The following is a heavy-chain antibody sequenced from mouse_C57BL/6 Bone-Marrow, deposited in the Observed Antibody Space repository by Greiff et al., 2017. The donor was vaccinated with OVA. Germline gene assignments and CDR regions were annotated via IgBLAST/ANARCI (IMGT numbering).Heavy chain of an antibody. CDR2: INYDGSST. Sequence: EVKLVESEGGLVQPGSSMKLSCTASGFTFSDYYMAWVRQVPEKGLEWVANINYDGSSTYYLASLKSRFIISRDNAKNILYLQMSSLKSEDTATYYCARDDGYSAWFAYWGQGTLVTVSA. CDR1: GFTFSDYY. CDR3: ARDDGYSAWFAY. J-gene: IGHJ3*01. V-gene: IGHV5-16*01. D-gene: IGHD2-3*01.